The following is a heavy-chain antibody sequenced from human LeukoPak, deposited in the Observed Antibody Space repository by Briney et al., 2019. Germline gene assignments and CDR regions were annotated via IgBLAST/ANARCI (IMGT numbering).Heavy chain of an antibody. Sequence: SETLSLTCTVSGGSISSYYWSWIRQPPGKGLEWIGYIYYSGSANCNPSLKSRVTVLVNTSKKKFSLKLSSVPAEDTAVYYCASGYSYGHFDYWGQGTLVNVSS. V-gene: IGHV4-59*01. D-gene: IGHD5-18*01. CDR2: IYYSGSA. J-gene: IGHJ4*02. CDR3: ASGYSYGHFDY. CDR1: GGSISSYY.